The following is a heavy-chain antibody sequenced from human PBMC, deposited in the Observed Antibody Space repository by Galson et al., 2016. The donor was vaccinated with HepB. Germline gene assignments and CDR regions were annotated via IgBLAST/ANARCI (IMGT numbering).Heavy chain of an antibody. J-gene: IGHJ4*02. D-gene: IGHD5-24*01. CDR3: VSRMAIEMANNLDLDY. V-gene: IGHV1-69-2*01. CDR1: GYNFNDYY. CDR2: VDPEDGET. Sequence: VKVSCKVSGYNFNDYYTHWVQQAPGKGLEWMGLVDPEDGETIYAEKFQGRVTITADTSTDTAYMELSSLRSEDTAVYYCVSRMAIEMANNLDLDYWGQGTLVTVSS.